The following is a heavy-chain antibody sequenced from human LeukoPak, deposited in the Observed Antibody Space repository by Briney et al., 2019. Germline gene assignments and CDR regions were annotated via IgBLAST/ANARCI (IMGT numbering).Heavy chain of an antibody. V-gene: IGHV4-59*01. D-gene: IGHD1-26*01. CDR3: AKTLGSGAYYEGTFDS. Sequence: PSETLSLTCTVSGVSISSFYWSRIRQSPGKGLEWIGYLSYSGITHYNPSLKSRVTFSVDTSKKHFSLKLTSVTPADTAVYYCAKTLGSGAYYEGTFDSWGQGTPVTVSS. CDR2: LSYSGIT. CDR1: GVSISSFY. J-gene: IGHJ4*02.